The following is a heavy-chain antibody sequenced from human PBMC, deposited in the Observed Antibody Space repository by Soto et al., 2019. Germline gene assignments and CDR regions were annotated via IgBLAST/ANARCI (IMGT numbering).Heavy chain of an antibody. Sequence: QVQLVQSGAEVKKPGSPVKVSCKASGGTFSSYTISWVRQAPGQGLEWMGRIIPILGIANYAQKFQGRVTITADKSTSTAYMELSSLRSEDTAVYYCARDLGYCSGGSCPRLYYYYYMDVWGKGTTVTVSS. D-gene: IGHD2-15*01. CDR3: ARDLGYCSGGSCPRLYYYYYMDV. CDR1: GGTFSSYT. J-gene: IGHJ6*03. CDR2: IIPILGIA. V-gene: IGHV1-69*08.